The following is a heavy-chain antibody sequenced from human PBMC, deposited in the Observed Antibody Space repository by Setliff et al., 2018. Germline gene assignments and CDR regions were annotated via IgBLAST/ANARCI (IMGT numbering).Heavy chain of an antibody. D-gene: IGHD5-18*01. Sequence: ASVKVSCKASGNTFTGYYIHWLRQAPGQGLEWMGCINPNSGDTTFAQKFQGRVTMTRDTSISTAYMELSRLRSDDTAVYYCAREGVDTRSSTDYRYYMDVWGKGTTVTVSS. CDR2: INPNSGDT. V-gene: IGHV1-2*02. CDR3: AREGVDTRSSTDYRYYMDV. J-gene: IGHJ6*03. CDR1: GNTFTGYY.